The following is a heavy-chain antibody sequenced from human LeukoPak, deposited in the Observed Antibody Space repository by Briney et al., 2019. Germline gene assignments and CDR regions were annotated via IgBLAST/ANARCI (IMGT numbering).Heavy chain of an antibody. Sequence: GGSLRLSCAASGFTFSSYGMSWVRQAPGKGLEGVSSITSSSSDIFYAASVNGRFTISRDNAKNSLYLKMNSLRVEHTAVYYCAAALAIAVGGTTPGDYWGEGTLVTVSS. V-gene: IGHV3-21*06. D-gene: IGHD6-19*01. CDR1: GFTFSSYG. J-gene: IGHJ4*02. CDR2: ITSSSSDI. CDR3: AAALAIAVGGTTPGDY.